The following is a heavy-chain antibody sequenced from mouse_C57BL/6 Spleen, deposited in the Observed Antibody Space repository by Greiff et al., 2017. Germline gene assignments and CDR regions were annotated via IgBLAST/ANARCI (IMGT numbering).Heavy chain of an antibody. J-gene: IGHJ4*01. CDR1: GYTFTDYY. CDR2: IYPGSGNT. Sequence: LQEPGPELVKPGASVKISCKASGYTFTDYYITWVKQRPGQGLEWIGWIYPGSGNTKYNEKFKGKATLTVDTSSSTAYMQLSRLTSEDSAVYFCAGSDAFCDMDDWGKGTSVTVSS. CDR3: AGSDAFCDMDD. V-gene: IGHV1-84*01.